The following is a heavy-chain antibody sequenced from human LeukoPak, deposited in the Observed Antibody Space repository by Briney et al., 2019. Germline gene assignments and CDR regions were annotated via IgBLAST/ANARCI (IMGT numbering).Heavy chain of an antibody. J-gene: IGHJ3*02. CDR1: GGTFSSYA. V-gene: IGHV1-69*06. CDR2: IIPIFGTA. Sequence: SVKVSCKASGGTFSSYAISWVRQAPGQGLEWMGGIIPIFGTANYAQKFQGRVTITADKSTSTAYMELSSLRSEDTAVYYCASTPRGLLHAFDIWGQGTMVTVSS. D-gene: IGHD4-23*01. CDR3: ASTPRGLLHAFDI.